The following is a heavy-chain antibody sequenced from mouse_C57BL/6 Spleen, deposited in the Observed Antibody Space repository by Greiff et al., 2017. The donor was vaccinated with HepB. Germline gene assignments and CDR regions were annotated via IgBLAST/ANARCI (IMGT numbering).Heavy chain of an antibody. D-gene: IGHD2-3*01. J-gene: IGHJ2*01. V-gene: IGHV7-3*01. CDR2: IRNKANGYTT. Sequence: EVKLMESGGGLVQPGGSLSLSCAASGFTFTDYYMSWVRQPPGKALEWLGFIRNKANGYTTEYSASVKGRFTISRDNSQSILYLQMNALRAEDSATYYCARYDGYQYYFDYWGQGTTLTVSS. CDR1: GFTFTDYY. CDR3: ARYDGYQYYFDY.